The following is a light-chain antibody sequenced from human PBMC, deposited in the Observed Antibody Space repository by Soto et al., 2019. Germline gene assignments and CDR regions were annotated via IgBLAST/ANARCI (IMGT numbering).Light chain of an antibody. CDR3: QPLNSYPIT. Sequence: DIQMTQSPSSLSASVGDRVTITCRASQRISTYLNWYQQKPGKAPKLLIYSAYTLQSGVNSSSSGSGSATHFTITLSSMQNDDFATYYCQPLNSYPITFGQVTRLEIK. J-gene: IGKJ5*01. V-gene: IGKV1-9*01. CDR2: SAY. CDR1: QRISTY.